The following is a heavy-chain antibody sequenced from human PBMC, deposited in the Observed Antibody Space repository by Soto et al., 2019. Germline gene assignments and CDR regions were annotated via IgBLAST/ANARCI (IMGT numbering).Heavy chain of an antibody. Sequence: PSETLSLTCTVSGGSISSSSYYWGLIRQPPGKGLEWIGSIYYSGYTYYNPSLKSRVTISVDTSKNQFSLKLSSVTAADTAVYYCARHNGPLYVGYYYDMDVWGQGTTVTVSS. V-gene: IGHV4-39*01. CDR3: ARHNGPLYVGYYYDMDV. J-gene: IGHJ6*02. CDR1: GGSISSSSYY. D-gene: IGHD3-16*01. CDR2: IYYSGYT.